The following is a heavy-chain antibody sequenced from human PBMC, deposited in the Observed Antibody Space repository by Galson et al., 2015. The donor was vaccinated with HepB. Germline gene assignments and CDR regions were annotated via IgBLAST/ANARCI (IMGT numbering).Heavy chain of an antibody. CDR2: IYYSGST. J-gene: IGHJ6*02. V-gene: IGHV4-61*05. Sequence: SETLSLTCTVSGGSISSSSYYWGWIRQPPGKGLEWIGYIYYSGSTNYNPSLKSRVTISVDTSKNQFSLKLGSVTAADTAVYYCARVRYSSSWYYPLFYGMDVWGQGTTVTVSS. CDR1: GGSISSSSYY. D-gene: IGHD6-13*01. CDR3: ARVRYSSSWYYPLFYGMDV.